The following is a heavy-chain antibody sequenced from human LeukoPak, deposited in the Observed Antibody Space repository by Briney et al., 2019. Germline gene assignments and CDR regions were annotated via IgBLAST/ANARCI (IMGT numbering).Heavy chain of an antibody. CDR3: ARASDYDSGGYYIGGTFDY. CDR1: GFTFSSYE. CDR2: ISGSGGST. Sequence: PGGSLRLSCAASGFTFSSYEMNWVRQAPGKGLEWVSSISGSGGSTDYADSVKGRFTISRDNSKKTLYLQMNSLRAEDTAVYYCARASDYDSGGYYIGGTFDYWGQGTLVTVSS. D-gene: IGHD3-22*01. J-gene: IGHJ4*02. V-gene: IGHV3-23*01.